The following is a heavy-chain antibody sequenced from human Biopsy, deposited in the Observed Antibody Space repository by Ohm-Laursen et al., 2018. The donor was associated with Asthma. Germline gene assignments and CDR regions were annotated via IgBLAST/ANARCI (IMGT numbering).Heavy chain of an antibody. CDR2: ISHDGRES. V-gene: IGHV3-30*04. Sequence: SLRLSCAASGFAFASYAMYWVRQSPGKGPEWVALISHDGRESGYVDSVRGRFTISRDYSKSTLFLQMDSLSAEDTAVYYCAKDFRGIAVAGDRGFDYWGQGTLVTVSS. D-gene: IGHD6-19*01. J-gene: IGHJ4*02. CDR1: GFAFASYA. CDR3: AKDFRGIAVAGDRGFDY.